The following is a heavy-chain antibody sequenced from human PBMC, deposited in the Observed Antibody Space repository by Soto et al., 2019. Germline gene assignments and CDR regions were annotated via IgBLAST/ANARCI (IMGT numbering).Heavy chain of an antibody. J-gene: IGHJ4*02. CDR1: GFTFGDYA. Sequence: GGSLRLSCTASGFTFGDYAMSWFRQAPGKGLEWVGFIRSKAYGGTTEYAASVKGRFTISRDDSKSIAYLQMNSLKTEDTAVYYCTRTSGYDFLRASFDDYWGQGTLVTVSS. CDR2: IRSKAYGGTT. D-gene: IGHD5-12*01. V-gene: IGHV3-49*03. CDR3: TRTSGYDFLRASFDDY.